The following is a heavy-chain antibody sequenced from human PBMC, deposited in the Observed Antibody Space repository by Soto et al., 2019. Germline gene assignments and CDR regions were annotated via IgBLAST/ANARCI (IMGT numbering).Heavy chain of an antibody. V-gene: IGHV1-18*04. CDR1: GYTFTIYG. D-gene: IGHD2-15*01. Sequence: GASVKVSCKASGYTFTIYGISWVRQAPEQALEWMGWISAYNGNTNYAQKLQGRVTMTTDTSTSNAYMQLRSLGSDDTALYHGARYYGVKSDLVVVVAATSYYYYGRNVIDKGNTGTV. CDR3: ARYYGVKSDLVVVVAATSYYYYGRNV. CDR2: ISAYNGNT. J-gene: IGHJ6*04.